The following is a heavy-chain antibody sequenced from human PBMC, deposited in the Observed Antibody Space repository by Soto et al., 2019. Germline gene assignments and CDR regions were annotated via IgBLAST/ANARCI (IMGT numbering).Heavy chain of an antibody. CDR1: GGSFSGYY. J-gene: IGHJ5*02. V-gene: IGHV4-34*01. CDR3: ARENNWFDP. CDR2: INHSGST. Sequence: SETLSLTCAVYGGSFSGYYWSWIRQPPGKGLEWIGEINHSGSTNYNPSLKSRVTISVDTSKNQFSLKLSSVTAADTAVYYCARENNWFDPWGQGTLVTVSS.